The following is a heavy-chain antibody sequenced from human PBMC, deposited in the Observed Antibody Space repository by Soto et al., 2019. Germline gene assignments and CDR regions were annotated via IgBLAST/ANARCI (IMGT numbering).Heavy chain of an antibody. D-gene: IGHD1-26*01. CDR1: GFTFSSYA. CDR3: AKFGWELSSAFDI. CDR2: ISGGGGST. Sequence: GGSLRLSCAASGFTFSSYAMSWVRQAPGKGLEWVSAISGGGGSTYYADSVKGRFTISRDNSKNTLYLQMNSLRAEDTAVYYCAKFGWELSSAFDIWGQGTMVTVSS. J-gene: IGHJ3*02. V-gene: IGHV3-23*01.